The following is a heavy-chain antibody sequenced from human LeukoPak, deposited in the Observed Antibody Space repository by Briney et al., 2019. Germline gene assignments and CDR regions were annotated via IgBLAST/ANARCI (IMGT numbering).Heavy chain of an antibody. CDR2: MNPNSGNT. Sequence: ASVKVSCKASGYTFTSYDINWVRQATGQGLEWMGWMNPNSGNTGYAQKFQGRVTMTRNTSISTAYMELSSLRSEDTAVYYCARGATVTSYYYYYGMDVWGKGTTVTVSS. D-gene: IGHD4-17*01. V-gene: IGHV1-8*01. CDR1: GYTFTSYD. CDR3: ARGATVTSYYYYYGMDV. J-gene: IGHJ6*04.